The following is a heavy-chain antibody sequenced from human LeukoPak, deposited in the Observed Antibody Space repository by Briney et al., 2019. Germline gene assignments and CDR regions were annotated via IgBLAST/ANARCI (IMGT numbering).Heavy chain of an antibody. J-gene: IGHJ3*02. V-gene: IGHV1-2*02. Sequence: ASVKVSCKASGYTFTGYFIHWVRQAPGQGLEWMGWINPNSGGTNYAQKFQGRVTMTRDTSISTAYMELSRLRSDDTAVYYCARGGLDELWFGENPNAFDIWGQGTMVTVSS. CDR1: GYTFTGYF. CDR3: ARGGLDELWFGENPNAFDI. CDR2: INPNSGGT. D-gene: IGHD3-10*01.